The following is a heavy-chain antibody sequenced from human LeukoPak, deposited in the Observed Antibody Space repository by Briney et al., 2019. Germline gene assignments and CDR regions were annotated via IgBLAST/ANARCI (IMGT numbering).Heavy chain of an antibody. CDR1: GFTFSNYA. Sequence: GGSLRLSCAASGFTFSNYAVTWVRQAPGKGLEWGSVISSRGGTTYYADSVKGRFPISRDNSKNTLYPQMNSLTPEDTAVYYCASGSPAGDYWGQGTLVTVSS. V-gene: IGHV3-23*01. D-gene: IGHD1-26*01. CDR3: ASGSPAGDY. J-gene: IGHJ4*02. CDR2: ISSRGGTT.